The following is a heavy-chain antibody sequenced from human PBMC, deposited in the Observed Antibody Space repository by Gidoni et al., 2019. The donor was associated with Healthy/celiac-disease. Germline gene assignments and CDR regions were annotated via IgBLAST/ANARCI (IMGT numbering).Heavy chain of an antibody. CDR2: MNPNSDKT. V-gene: IGHV1-8*01. Sequence: QVQLVQSGAEVKQPGDSVKVSCKASGYTFTSFDINWVRQATGQGLEWMGRMNPNSDKTDSEQKVQGRVTMTRNTSISTAYMELSSLRSEDTAVYYCAVYSGSYGAHYYYGLDVWGQGTTVTVSS. J-gene: IGHJ6*02. D-gene: IGHD1-26*01. CDR1: GYTFTSFD. CDR3: AVYSGSYGAHYYYGLDV.